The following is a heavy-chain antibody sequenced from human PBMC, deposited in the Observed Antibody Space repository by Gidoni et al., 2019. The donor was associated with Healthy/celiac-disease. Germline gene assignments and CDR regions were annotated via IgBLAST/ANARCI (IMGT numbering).Heavy chain of an antibody. V-gene: IGHV3-33*01. D-gene: IGHD2-21*02. CDR3: ARGFTYCGGDCYSRETKDFDY. J-gene: IGHJ4*02. CDR1: GFTFSSYG. Sequence: QVQLVESGGGVVQPGRSLRLSCAASGFTFSSYGRHWVRQAPGKGLAWVAVIWYDGSNKYYADSVKGRFTISRDNSKNTLYLQMNSLRAEDTAVYYCARGFTYCGGDCYSRETKDFDYWGQGTLVTVSS. CDR2: IWYDGSNK.